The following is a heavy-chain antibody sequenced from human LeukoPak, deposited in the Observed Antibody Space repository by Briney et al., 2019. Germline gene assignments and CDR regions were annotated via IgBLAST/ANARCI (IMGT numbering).Heavy chain of an antibody. D-gene: IGHD5-18*01. J-gene: IGHJ4*02. CDR1: GFIVSSDS. CDR3: ARVRGNSYGFLDY. Sequence: GGSLRLSCSASGFIVSSDSMSWVRQAPGKGLEWVSGIYSGDSTYYADSVKGRFTISRDNSKNAVYLQMNSLRAEDTAVYYCARVRGNSYGFLDYWAREPWSPSRQ. V-gene: IGHV3-53*01. CDR2: IYSGDST.